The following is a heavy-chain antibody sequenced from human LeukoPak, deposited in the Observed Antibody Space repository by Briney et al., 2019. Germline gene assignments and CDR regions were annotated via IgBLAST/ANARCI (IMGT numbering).Heavy chain of an antibody. Sequence: ASVKVSCKASGYTFTSYYMHWVRQAPGQGLEWMGIINPSGGSTSYAQKFQGRVTMTRDTSTSTVYMELSSLRSEDTAVYYCAESGNSRGYYYGMDVWGQGTTVTVSS. CDR3: AESGNSRGYYYGMDV. CDR2: INPSGGST. D-gene: IGHD4-23*01. J-gene: IGHJ6*02. V-gene: IGHV1-46*01. CDR1: GYTFTSYY.